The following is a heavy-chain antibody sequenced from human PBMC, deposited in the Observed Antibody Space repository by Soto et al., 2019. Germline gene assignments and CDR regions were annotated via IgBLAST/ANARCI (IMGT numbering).Heavy chain of an antibody. V-gene: IGHV4-30-2*01. CDR2: IYPSGST. Sequence: QLQLQESGSGLVKPSQTLSLTCAVSGGSISSGGYSWRWIRQPPGKGLEWIGYIYPSGSTYYNPSLKSRCTISVDRSKNQFSLKLSSVTAADTAVYYCAAGGGLPRYCWGQGTLVTVSS. J-gene: IGHJ4*02. CDR1: GGSISSGGYS. D-gene: IGHD5-12*01. CDR3: AAGGGLPRYC.